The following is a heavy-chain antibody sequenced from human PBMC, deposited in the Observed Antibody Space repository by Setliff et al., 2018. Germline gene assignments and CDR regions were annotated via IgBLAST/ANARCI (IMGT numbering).Heavy chain of an antibody. CDR3: ASNPFNSGPPYYFDY. D-gene: IGHD6-19*01. CDR1: GDSISSADFY. CDR2: VYHTGRS. J-gene: IGHJ4*02. V-gene: IGHV4-39*01. Sequence: PSETLSLTCSVSGDSISSADFYWGWIRQPPGGGLEWIGTVYHTGRSYSNPSLKSPVSISVDTSKNQFSLKLDSVIVADTAVYYCASNPFNSGPPYYFDYWGQGTLVTVSS.